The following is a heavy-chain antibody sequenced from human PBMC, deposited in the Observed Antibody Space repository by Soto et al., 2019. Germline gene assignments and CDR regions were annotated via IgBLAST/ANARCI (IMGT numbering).Heavy chain of an antibody. CDR1: GGSFSGYY. V-gene: IGHV4-34*01. D-gene: IGHD5-18*01. CDR2: INHSGST. CDR3: ARGAKSSYGYTNWFDP. Sequence: SETLSLTCAVYGGSFSGYYWSWIRQPPGKGLEWMGEINHSGSTNYNPSLKSRVTISVDTSKNQFSLKLSSVTAADTAVYYCARGAKSSYGYTNWFDPWGQGTLVTVSS. J-gene: IGHJ5*02.